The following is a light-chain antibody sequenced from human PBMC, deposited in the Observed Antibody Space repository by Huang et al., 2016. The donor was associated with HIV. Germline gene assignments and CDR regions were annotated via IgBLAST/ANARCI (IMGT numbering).Light chain of an antibody. V-gene: IGKV1-33*01. CDR2: DAS. Sequence: DIQMTQSPSSLSASVGDRVTITCQASHDSSNYLNWYQQKPGKAPTLLIYDASNLETGVSSRFSGSGSGTDFTFTISSLQPEDIATYYCQHYDNLRTFGQGTKVEIK. CDR3: QHYDNLRT. CDR1: HDSSNY. J-gene: IGKJ1*01.